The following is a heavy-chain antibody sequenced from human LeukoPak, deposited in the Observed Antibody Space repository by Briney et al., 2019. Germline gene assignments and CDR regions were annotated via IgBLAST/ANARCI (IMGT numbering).Heavy chain of an antibody. CDR3: TKDSRRRKTYYYDSSALYFFDY. J-gene: IGHJ4*02. CDR1: GGTFSSYA. D-gene: IGHD3-22*01. Sequence: SVKVSCKASGGTFSSYAISWVRQAPGQGLEWMGGIIPIFGTANYAQKFQGRVTITADESTSTAYMELSSLRAEDTAVYYCTKDSRRRKTYYYDSSALYFFDYWGQGTLVTVSS. CDR2: IIPIFGTA. V-gene: IGHV1-69*13.